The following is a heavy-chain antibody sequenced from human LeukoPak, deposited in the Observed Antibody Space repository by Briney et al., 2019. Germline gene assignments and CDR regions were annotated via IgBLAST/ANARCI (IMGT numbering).Heavy chain of an antibody. CDR3: AKSYFDYSTYYSYYFNL. D-gene: IGHD4-11*01. CDR2: VYTSGST. V-gene: IGHV4-4*09. J-gene: IGHJ4*02. CDR1: GGFISGGY. Sequence: SETLSLTCTVSGGFISGGYWSWIRQPPGRGLEWIGYVYTSGSTNYNPSLKSRVTISVDTSKSQFALKLSSVTAADTAVYYCAKSYFDYSTYYSYYFNLWGQGALVTVSS.